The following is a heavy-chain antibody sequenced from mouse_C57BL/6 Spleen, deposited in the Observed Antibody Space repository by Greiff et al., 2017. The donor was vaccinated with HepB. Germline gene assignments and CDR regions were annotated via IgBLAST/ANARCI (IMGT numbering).Heavy chain of an antibody. Sequence: EVQLQQSGGGLVKPGGSLKLSCAASGFTFSDYGMHWVRQAPEKGLEWVAYISSGSSTIYYADTVKGRFTISRDNAKNTLFLQMTSLRSEDTAVYYCAREGAPYYGSAFDYWGQGTTLTVSS. CDR1: GFTFSDYG. D-gene: IGHD1-1*01. CDR3: AREGAPYYGSAFDY. V-gene: IGHV5-17*01. J-gene: IGHJ2*01. CDR2: ISSGSSTI.